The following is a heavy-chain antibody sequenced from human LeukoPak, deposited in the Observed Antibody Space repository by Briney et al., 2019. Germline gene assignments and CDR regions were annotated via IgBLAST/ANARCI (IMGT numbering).Heavy chain of an antibody. Sequence: SETLSLTCTVSGVSVSSTTYFWSWIRQPPGKGLEWIASINYSGSTYYNPSLKSRVTISVDTSENQFSLKLSSVTAADTAVYYCARYVVYGSGKYYFDYWGQGTLVTVSS. CDR1: GVSVSSTTYF. CDR2: INYSGST. CDR3: ARYVVYGSGKYYFDY. V-gene: IGHV4-39*01. D-gene: IGHD3-10*01. J-gene: IGHJ4*02.